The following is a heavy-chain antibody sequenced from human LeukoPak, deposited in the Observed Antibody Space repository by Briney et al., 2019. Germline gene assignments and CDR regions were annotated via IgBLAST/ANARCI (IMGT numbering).Heavy chain of an antibody. CDR3: ARQGIDAFDI. V-gene: IGHV4-59*08. CDR1: GVSISGHY. CDR2: IYYTGTT. J-gene: IGHJ3*02. Sequence: SETLTLTCTVSGVSISGHYWSWIRQPPGKGLEWIAYIYYTGTTNYNPSLKSRVTISINTSKNQFSLRLTSVTAADTAVYYCARQGIDAFDIWGQGTLVTVSS.